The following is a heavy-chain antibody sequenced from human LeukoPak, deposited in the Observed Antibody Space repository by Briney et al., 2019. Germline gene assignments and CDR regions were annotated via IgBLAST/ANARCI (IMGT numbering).Heavy chain of an antibody. V-gene: IGHV4-31*03. CDR3: ARVQTVTKDNWFDP. Sequence: PSETLSLTCTVSGGSISSGGYYWSWIRQHPGKGLEWIGYIYYSGSTYYNPSLKSRVTISVDTSKNQFSLKLSSVTAADTAVYYCARVQTVTKDNWFDPWGQGTLVTVSS. CDR1: GGSISSGGYY. CDR2: IYYSGST. J-gene: IGHJ5*02. D-gene: IGHD4-17*01.